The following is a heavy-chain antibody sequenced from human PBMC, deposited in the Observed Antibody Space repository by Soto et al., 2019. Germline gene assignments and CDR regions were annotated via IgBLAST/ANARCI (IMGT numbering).Heavy chain of an antibody. Sequence: GGSLRLSCAASGFTFSSYAMSWVRQAPGKGLEWVSAISGSGGSTYYADSVKGRFTISRDNSKNTLYLQMNSLRAEDTAVYYCAKEGIWFNNGVDTAMVTDYWGQGTLVTVSS. CDR1: GFTFSSYA. V-gene: IGHV3-23*01. J-gene: IGHJ4*02. CDR2: ISGSGGST. CDR3: AKEGIWFNNGVDTAMVTDY. D-gene: IGHD5-18*01.